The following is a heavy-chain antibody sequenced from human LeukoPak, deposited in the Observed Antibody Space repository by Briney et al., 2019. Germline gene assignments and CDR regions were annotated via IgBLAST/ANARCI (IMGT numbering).Heavy chain of an antibody. Sequence: GASVKVSCKVSGYTLTELSMHWVRQAPGKGLEGMGGFDPEDGETIYAQKFQGRVTMTEDTSTDTAYMELSSLRSEDTAVYYCATHLLRYFDWFKPYSFDYWGQGTLVTVSS. CDR1: GYTLTELS. J-gene: IGHJ4*02. V-gene: IGHV1-24*01. CDR2: FDPEDGET. D-gene: IGHD3-9*01. CDR3: ATHLLRYFDWFKPYSFDY.